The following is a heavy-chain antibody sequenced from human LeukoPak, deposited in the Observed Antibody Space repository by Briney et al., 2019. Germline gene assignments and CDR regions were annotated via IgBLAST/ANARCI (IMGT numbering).Heavy chain of an antibody. D-gene: IGHD2-21*01. V-gene: IGHV3-23*01. CDR3: ARGESFAFAN. CDR1: GFTFSTYD. J-gene: IGHJ3*02. Sequence: LPGGSPRLSCAASGFTFSTYDMQWVRQAPGKGLEWVSGIGRSGSTYYTDSVKGRFTISRDNSKDTLYLQMNGLRAEDTAVCYCARGESFAFANWGQGTMVTVSS. CDR2: IGRSGST.